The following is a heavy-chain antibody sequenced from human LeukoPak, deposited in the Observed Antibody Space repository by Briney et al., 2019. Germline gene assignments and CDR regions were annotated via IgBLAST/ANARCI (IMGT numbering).Heavy chain of an antibody. D-gene: IGHD1-26*01. V-gene: IGHV3-11*04. CDR2: ISSSGNTM. J-gene: IGHJ4*02. CDR3: AKDSELRLDY. Sequence: GGSLRLSCATSGFTFSNAWMSWVRQAPGKGLEWVSYISSSGNTMYYADSVKGRFTISRDNAKNSLYLQMHSLRAEDTAVYYCAKDSELRLDYWGQGTLVTVSS. CDR1: GFTFSNAW.